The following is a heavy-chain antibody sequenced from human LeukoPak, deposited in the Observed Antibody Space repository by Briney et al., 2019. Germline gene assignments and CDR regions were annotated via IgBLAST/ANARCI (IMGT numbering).Heavy chain of an antibody. J-gene: IGHJ5*02. D-gene: IGHD3-10*01. CDR2: ISYDGSNK. Sequence: PGGSLRLSCAASGFTFSSYAMHWVRQAPGKGLEWVAVISYDGSNKYYADSVKGRFTISRDNSKNTLYLQMNSLRAEDAAVYYCARDRGGLLWFGELSRFDPWGQGTLVTVSS. V-gene: IGHV3-30-3*01. CDR3: ARDRGGLLWFGELSRFDP. CDR1: GFTFSSYA.